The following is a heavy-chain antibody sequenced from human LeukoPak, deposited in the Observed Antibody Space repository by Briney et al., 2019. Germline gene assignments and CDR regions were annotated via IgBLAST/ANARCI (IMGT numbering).Heavy chain of an antibody. CDR3: AREKAVDYGMDV. Sequence: GGSLRLSCAASGFTFSTYNMNWVRQAPGKGLEWVSSISSSSSYIYCADSVKGRFTISRDNAKNSLYLQMNSLRAEDTAVYYCAREKAVDYGMDVWGQGTTVTVSS. CDR2: ISSSSSYI. V-gene: IGHV3-21*01. J-gene: IGHJ6*02. CDR1: GFTFSTYN. D-gene: IGHD6-19*01.